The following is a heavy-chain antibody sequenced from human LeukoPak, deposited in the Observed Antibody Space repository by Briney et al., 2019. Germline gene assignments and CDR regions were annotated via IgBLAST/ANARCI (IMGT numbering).Heavy chain of an antibody. Sequence: GGSLRLSCAASGFTFSSYAMHWVRQAPGKGLEWVAVISYDGSNKYYADSVKSRFTISRDNSKNTLYLQMNSLRAEDTAVYYCAREGTIFGVVHYYYYGMDVWGQGTTVTVSS. CDR3: AREGTIFGVVHYYYYGMDV. D-gene: IGHD3-3*01. J-gene: IGHJ6*02. CDR1: GFTFSSYA. V-gene: IGHV3-30-3*01. CDR2: ISYDGSNK.